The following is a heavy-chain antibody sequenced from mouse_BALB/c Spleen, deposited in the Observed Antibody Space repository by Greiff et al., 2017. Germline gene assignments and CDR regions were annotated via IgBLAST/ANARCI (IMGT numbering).Heavy chain of an antibody. CDR2: ISSGGGST. CDR1: GFAFSSYD. V-gene: IGHV5-12-1*01. CDR3: ARQGSTMITTDYAMDY. J-gene: IGHJ4*01. D-gene: IGHD2-4*01. Sequence: EVKLVESGGDLVKPGGSLKLSCAASGFAFSSYDMSWVRQTPEKRLEWVAYISSGGGSTYYPDTVKGRFTISRDNAKNTLYLQMSSLKSEDTAMYYCARQGSTMITTDYAMDYWGQGTSVTVSS.